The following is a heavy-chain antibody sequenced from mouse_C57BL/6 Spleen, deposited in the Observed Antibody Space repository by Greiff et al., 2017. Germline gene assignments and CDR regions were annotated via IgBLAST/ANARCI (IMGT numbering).Heavy chain of an antibody. CDR1: GYAFTNYL. V-gene: IGHV1-54*01. CDR2: INPGSGGT. J-gene: IGHJ3*01. Sequence: QVQLKESGAELVRPGTSVKVSCKASGYAFTNYLIEWVKQRPGQGLEWIGVINPGSGGTNYNEKFKGKATLTADKSSSTAYMQLSSLTSEDSAVYFCARGWDYDVAYWGQGTLVTVSA. CDR3: ARGWDYDVAY. D-gene: IGHD2-4*01.